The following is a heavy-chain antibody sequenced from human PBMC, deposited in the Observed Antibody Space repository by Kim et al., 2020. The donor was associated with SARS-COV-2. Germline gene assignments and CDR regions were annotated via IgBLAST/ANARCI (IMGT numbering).Heavy chain of an antibody. CDR1: GFTFSSYE. Sequence: GGSLRLSCAASGFTFSSYEMNWVRQAPGKGLEWVSYISSSGSTIYYADSVKGRFTISRDNAKNSLYLQMNSLRAEDTAVYYCARESVVPGWRYYGMDVWGQGTTVTVSS. CDR2: ISSSGSTI. V-gene: IGHV3-48*03. D-gene: IGHD2-15*01. J-gene: IGHJ6*02. CDR3: ARESVVPGWRYYGMDV.